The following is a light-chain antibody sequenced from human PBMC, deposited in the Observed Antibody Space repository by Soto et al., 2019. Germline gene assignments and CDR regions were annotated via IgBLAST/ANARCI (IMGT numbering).Light chain of an antibody. J-gene: IGKJ4*01. Sequence: EIALTQSPGTLSLSPGERATFPCRSSQSVGSRFLAWYQQKPGQAPRLLISGTFSRATGIPDRFSGSGSGTDFTLTISRLEPEDFAVYYCQQYDNSPLTFGGGTKVDIK. CDR1: QSVGSRF. CDR3: QQYDNSPLT. V-gene: IGKV3-20*01. CDR2: GTF.